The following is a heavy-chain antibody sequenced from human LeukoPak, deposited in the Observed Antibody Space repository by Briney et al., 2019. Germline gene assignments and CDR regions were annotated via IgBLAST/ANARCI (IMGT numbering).Heavy chain of an antibody. CDR2: ISGSGGST. J-gene: IGHJ4*02. CDR3: AKDLSRIVVVPAASSFDY. Sequence: PGRSLRLSCAASGFTFDAYAMHWVRQAPGKGLEWVSAISGSGGSTYYADSVKGRFTISRDNSKNTLYLQMNSLRAEDTAVYYCAKDLSRIVVVPAASSFDYWGQGTLVTVSS. D-gene: IGHD2-2*01. CDR1: GFTFDAYA. V-gene: IGHV3-23*01.